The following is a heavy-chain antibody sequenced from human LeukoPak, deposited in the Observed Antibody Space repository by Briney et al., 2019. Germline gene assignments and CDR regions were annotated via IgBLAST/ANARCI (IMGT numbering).Heavy chain of an antibody. Sequence: PSETLSLTCTVSGGSISSGGYYWSWIRQHPGKGLEWIGYIYYSGSTYYNPSLKSRVTISVDTSKNQFSLKLSSVTAADTAVYYCARENSGSCARIDYWGQGTLVTVSS. J-gene: IGHJ4*02. CDR2: IYYSGST. CDR3: ARENSGSCARIDY. V-gene: IGHV4-31*03. CDR1: GGSISSGGYY. D-gene: IGHD1-26*01.